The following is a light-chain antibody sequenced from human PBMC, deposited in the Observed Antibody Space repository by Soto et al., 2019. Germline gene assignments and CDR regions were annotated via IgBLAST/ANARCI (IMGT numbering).Light chain of an antibody. CDR3: LHDYNYPYT. CDR2: AAS. CDR1: QSISSY. Sequence: IQMTQSPSSLSASVGDRVTITCRASQSISSYLNWYQQKPGKAPKLLIYAASSLQSGVPSRFSGSGSGTDFALTISSLQPEDFATYYCLHDYNYPYTFGQGTKVDI. J-gene: IGKJ2*01. V-gene: IGKV1-6*01.